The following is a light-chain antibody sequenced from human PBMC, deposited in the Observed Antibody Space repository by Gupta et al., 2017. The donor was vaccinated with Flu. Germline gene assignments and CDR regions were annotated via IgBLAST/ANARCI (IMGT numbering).Light chain of an antibody. J-gene: IGLJ3*02. CDR3: GVSMGSGSCV. V-gene: IGLV8-61*01. CDR2: STN. CDR1: SGPVSTRSN. Sequence: QTVVTQAPSFSVSPGGTVTLTCGLSSGPVSTRSNPSWYQQNPGQAPRTLINSTNTRSSGVPDRGSGSILAKNAATHTTGAQADDEADDYCGVSMGSGSCVFGGGTKLTVL.